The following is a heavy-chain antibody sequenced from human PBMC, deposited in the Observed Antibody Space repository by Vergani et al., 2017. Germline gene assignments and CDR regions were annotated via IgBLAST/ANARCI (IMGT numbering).Heavy chain of an antibody. Sequence: QVQLVQSGAEVKKPGSSVKVSCRASGGTFTNDIINWVRQAPGQGLEWMGGILPKFAAAKYAQKFQDRVTITAGESTSTAYMERSSLRSEDTAVVYCARSGNWNFDYWGQETLVPVSS. D-gene: IGHD1-1*01. CDR1: GGTFTNDI. CDR3: ARSGNWNFDY. V-gene: IGHV1-69*01. J-gene: IGHJ4*02. CDR2: ILPKFAAA.